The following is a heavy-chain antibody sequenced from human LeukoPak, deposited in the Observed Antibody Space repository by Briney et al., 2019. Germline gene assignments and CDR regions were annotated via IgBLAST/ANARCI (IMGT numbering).Heavy chain of an antibody. CDR3: ARSPLIAAAGLLFLKYPGNFDY. J-gene: IGHJ4*02. V-gene: IGHV1-2*02. D-gene: IGHD6-13*01. Sequence: GASVKVSCKASGYTFTSYYMHWVRQAPGQGLEWMGWINPNSGGTNYAQKFQGRVTMTRDTSISTAYMELSRLRSDDTAVYYCARSPLIAAAGLLFLKYPGNFDYWGQGTLVTVSS. CDR2: INPNSGGT. CDR1: GYTFTSYY.